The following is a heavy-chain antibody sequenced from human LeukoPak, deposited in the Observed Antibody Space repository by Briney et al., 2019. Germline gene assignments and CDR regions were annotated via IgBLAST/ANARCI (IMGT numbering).Heavy chain of an antibody. CDR1: GYSFSNYW. D-gene: IGHD1-26*01. V-gene: IGHV5-51*01. Sequence: GESLKISCKGSGYSFSNYWIGWVRQMPGKGLEWMGIIYPGDFRITYSPSFQGQVTISADKSISTAYLQWSSLKASDTAIYYCARGAFSGSPIDASDIWGRGTMVTVSS. CDR3: ARGAFSGSPIDASDI. CDR2: IYPGDFRI. J-gene: IGHJ3*02.